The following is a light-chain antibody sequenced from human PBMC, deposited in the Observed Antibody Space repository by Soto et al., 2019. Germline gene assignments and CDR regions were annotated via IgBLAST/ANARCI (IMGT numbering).Light chain of an antibody. J-gene: IGKJ3*01. CDR1: QSVLYSSNDKNY. CDR2: WAS. Sequence: DIVMTQSPDSLAVSLGERASINCRSNQSVLYSSNDKNYLAWYQQKPGQPPKLLIYWASSRESGVPARFSGSGSGTEFTLTISSLQAEDGAVYYCQQYYSTPFTFGPGTIVEIK. CDR3: QQYYSTPFT. V-gene: IGKV4-1*01.